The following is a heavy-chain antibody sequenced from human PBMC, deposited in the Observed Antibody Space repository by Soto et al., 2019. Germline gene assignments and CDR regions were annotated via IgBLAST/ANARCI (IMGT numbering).Heavy chain of an antibody. CDR1: GGSFSGYY. D-gene: IGHD2-15*01. V-gene: IGHV4-34*01. CDR2: INHSGST. CDR3: ARGRSGVGYCGGRSCSKPKKNPSPCDL. Sequence: PSETLSLTCAVYGGSFSGYYWSWIRQPPGKGLEWIGEINHSGSTNYNPSLKSRVTISVDTSKNQFSLKLSSVTAADTAVYYCARGRSGVGYCGGRSCSKPKKNPSPCDLWGQGTMVTVSS. J-gene: IGHJ3*01.